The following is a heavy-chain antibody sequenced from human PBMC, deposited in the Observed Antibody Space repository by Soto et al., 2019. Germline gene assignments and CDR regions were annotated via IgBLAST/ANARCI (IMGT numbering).Heavy chain of an antibody. CDR2: IFFDGTKK. J-gene: IGHJ4*02. D-gene: IGHD1-1*01. CDR3: ARRHDQLSYLDH. CDR1: GFTCRHYG. V-gene: IGHV3-33*01. Sequence: QVQLVESGGGVVQPGGSLRLSCAASGFTCRHYGLHWVRQAPGKGLEWVAVIFFDGTKKYYADSVKGRITISRDNSNNTLYLQMDSLRAEDTAMYYCARRHDQLSYLDHWCQGTLVTVSS.